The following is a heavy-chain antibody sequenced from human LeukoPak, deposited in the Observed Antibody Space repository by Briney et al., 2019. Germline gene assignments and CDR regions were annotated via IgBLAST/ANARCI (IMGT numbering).Heavy chain of an antibody. J-gene: IGHJ4*02. D-gene: IGHD3-9*01. Sequence: SETLSLTCAVYGGSFSGYYWSWIRQPPGKGLEWIGEINHSGSTNYNPSLKSRVTISVDTSKNRFSLKLSSVTAADTAVYYCARGRYFDWLLSYYFDYRGQGTLVTVSS. V-gene: IGHV4-34*01. CDR1: GGSFSGYY. CDR2: INHSGST. CDR3: ARGRYFDWLLSYYFDY.